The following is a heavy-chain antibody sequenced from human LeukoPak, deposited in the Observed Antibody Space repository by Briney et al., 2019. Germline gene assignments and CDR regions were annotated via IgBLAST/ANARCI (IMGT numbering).Heavy chain of an antibody. J-gene: IGHJ3*02. CDR3: ARHLSTIDAFDI. CDR1: GGSISSSSYY. D-gene: IGHD2-2*01. CDR2: IYYSGST. Sequence: PSETLSLTCTVSGGSISSSSYYWGWIRQPPGKGLEWIGSIYYSGSTYYNPSLKSRVTISVDTSKNQFSLKLSSVTAADTAVYYCARHLSTIDAFDIWGQGTMVTVSS. V-gene: IGHV4-39*07.